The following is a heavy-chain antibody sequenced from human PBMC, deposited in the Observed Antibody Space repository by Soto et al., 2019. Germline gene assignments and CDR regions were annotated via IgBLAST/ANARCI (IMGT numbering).Heavy chain of an antibody. J-gene: IGHJ4*02. Sequence: GGSLRLSCAASGFTFSHHWMSWVRQAPGKGLEWVANIKQDGSEQYYVDSARGRLTISRDNAQNALFLQMDSLRVEDTAVYYCTRSTFMQSSALDYWGQGILVTVSS. CDR3: TRSTFMQSSALDY. D-gene: IGHD6-25*01. CDR2: IKQDGSEQ. V-gene: IGHV3-7*05. CDR1: GFTFSHHW.